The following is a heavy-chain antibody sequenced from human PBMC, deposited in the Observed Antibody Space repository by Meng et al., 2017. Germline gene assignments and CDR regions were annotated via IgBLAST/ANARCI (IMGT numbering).Heavy chain of an antibody. CDR3: ARDYADDAFDI. V-gene: IGHV1-69*13. D-gene: IGHD3-16*01. Sequence: SVKVSCKASGGTFSSYAISWVRQAPGQGLEWMGGIIPIFGTANYAQKFQGRVSITADESTSTAYMELSSLGSEDTAVYYCARDYADDAFDIWGQGTMVTVSS. CDR1: GGTFSSYA. CDR2: IIPIFGTA. J-gene: IGHJ3*02.